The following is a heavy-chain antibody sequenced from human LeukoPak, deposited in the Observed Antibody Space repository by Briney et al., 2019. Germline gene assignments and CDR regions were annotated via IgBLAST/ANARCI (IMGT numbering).Heavy chain of an antibody. CDR3: AGVAYIVDCSGYYHGGDFDY. D-gene: IGHD3-22*01. Sequence: AAVKVSCKSSGYTFIDYFIHWIRQAPAQGLEWMGWINPNSGVTNYAQKFQGRVTMTRDTSISTAYMELSRLDSDDTAVYYCAGVAYIVDCSGYYHGGDFDYWGQGALVTVSS. CDR2: INPNSGVT. V-gene: IGHV1-2*02. CDR1: GYTFIDYF. J-gene: IGHJ4*02.